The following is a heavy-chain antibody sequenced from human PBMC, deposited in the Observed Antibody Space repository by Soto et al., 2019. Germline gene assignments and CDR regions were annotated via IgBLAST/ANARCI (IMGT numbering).Heavy chain of an antibody. Sequence: QVQLQESGPGLVKPSETLSLTCTVSGGSISSYYWSWIRQPAGKGLEWIGYIYYSGSTNYNPSLKSRVTISVDTSKNQFSLKLSSVTAADTAVYYCAREHSYGSDYDYGMDVWGQGTTVTVSS. D-gene: IGHD5-18*01. CDR2: IYYSGST. CDR3: AREHSYGSDYDYGMDV. V-gene: IGHV4-59*01. CDR1: GGSISSYY. J-gene: IGHJ6*02.